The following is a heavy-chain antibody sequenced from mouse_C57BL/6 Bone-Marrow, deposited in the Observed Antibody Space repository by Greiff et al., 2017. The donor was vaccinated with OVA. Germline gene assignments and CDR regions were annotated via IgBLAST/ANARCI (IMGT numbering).Heavy chain of an antibody. J-gene: IGHJ4*01. Sequence: EVKLMESGGGLVKPGGSLKLSCAASGFTFSSYAMSWVRQTPEKRLEWVATISDGGSYTYYPDNVKGRFTISRDNAKNNLYLQMSHLKSEDTAMYYCARVPIYYDYDAMYYWGQGTSVTVSS. CDR3: ARVPIYYDYDAMYY. CDR2: ISDGGSYT. CDR1: GFTFSSYA. V-gene: IGHV5-4*03. D-gene: IGHD2-1*01.